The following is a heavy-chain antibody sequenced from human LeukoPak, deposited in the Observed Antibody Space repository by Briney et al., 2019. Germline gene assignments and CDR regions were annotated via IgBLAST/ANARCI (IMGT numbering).Heavy chain of an antibody. CDR3: ARGDFWSGYDNWFDP. V-gene: IGHV4-34*01. D-gene: IGHD3-3*01. J-gene: IGHJ5*02. CDR2: INHSGST. CDR1: GGSFSGYH. Sequence: SETLSLTCAVYGGSFSGYHWSWIRQPPGKGLEWIGEINHSGSTNYNPSLKSRVTISVDTSKNQFSLKLSSVTAADTAVYYCARGDFWSGYDNWFDPWGQGALVTVSS.